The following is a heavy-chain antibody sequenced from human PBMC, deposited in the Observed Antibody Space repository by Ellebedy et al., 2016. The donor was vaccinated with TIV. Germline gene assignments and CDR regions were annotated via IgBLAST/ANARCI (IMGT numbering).Heavy chain of an antibody. J-gene: IGHJ6*02. CDR2: INVGNGNT. CDR3: ARRHHYKYAMDI. CDR1: GYTFTTYG. Sequence: AASVKVSCKVSGYTFTTYGIYWVLRPPGQTLEWIGRINVGNGNTEYSQKFQGRVTITRDTFASTAYMEVSSLRSEDTAVYYCARRHHYKYAMDIWGQGTTVTVSS. V-gene: IGHV1-3*01. D-gene: IGHD1-14*01.